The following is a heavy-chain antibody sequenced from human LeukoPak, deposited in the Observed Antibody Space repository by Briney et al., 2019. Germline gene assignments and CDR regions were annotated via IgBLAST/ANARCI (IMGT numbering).Heavy chain of an antibody. V-gene: IGHV4-4*02. CDR1: GGSISSSNW. CDR2: IYHSGST. J-gene: IGHJ4*02. Sequence: PSETLSLTCAVSGGSISSSNWWSWVRPPPGEGLEWIGVIYHSGSTNYNPSQKRRVTISVDKSKNQFSLKMSYVTAADTAVYLCARTYSSGWYERDYFDYWGQGTLVTVSS. D-gene: IGHD6-19*01. CDR3: ARTYSSGWYERDYFDY.